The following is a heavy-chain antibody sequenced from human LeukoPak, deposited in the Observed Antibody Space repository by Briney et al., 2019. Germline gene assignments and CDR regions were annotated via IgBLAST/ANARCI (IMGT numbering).Heavy chain of an antibody. Sequence: SETLSLTCTVSGGSISRYYWSWIRQPAGKGLEWMGRIYTSGSTNYNPSLTRRVTMSVDTSKHQLALKLSAVTAADTAVFVCAGRAVYDFWSGYNYWGQASLVGVCS. D-gene: IGHD3-3*01. V-gene: IGHV4-4*07. CDR1: GGSISRYY. J-gene: IGHJ4*02. CDR2: IYTSGST. CDR3: AGRAVYDFWSGYNY.